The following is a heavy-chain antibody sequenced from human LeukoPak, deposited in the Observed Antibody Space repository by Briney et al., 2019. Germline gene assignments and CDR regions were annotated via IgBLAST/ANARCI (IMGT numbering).Heavy chain of an antibody. CDR1: GGTFSSYA. V-gene: IGHV1-69*05. J-gene: IGHJ4*02. CDR3: ARGPGGSGSYDY. Sequence: SVKVSCKASGGTFSSYAISWVRQAPGQGLEWMGRIIPIFGTANYAQKFQGRVTITTDESTSTAYMELSSLRSEDRAVYYCARGPGGSGSYDYWGQGTLVTVSS. CDR2: IIPIFGTA. D-gene: IGHD3-10*01.